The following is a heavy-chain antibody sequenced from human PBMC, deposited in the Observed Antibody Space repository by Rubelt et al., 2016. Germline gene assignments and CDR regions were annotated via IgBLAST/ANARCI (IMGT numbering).Heavy chain of an antibody. Sequence: LGGIGEINHSGSTNYNPSLKSRVTISVDTSKNQFSLKLSSVTAADTAVYYCARGDSIAAAGRFDYWGQGTLVTVSS. J-gene: IGHJ4*02. V-gene: IGHV4-34*01. CDR3: ARGDSIAAAGRFDY. CDR2: INHSGST. D-gene: IGHD6-13*01.